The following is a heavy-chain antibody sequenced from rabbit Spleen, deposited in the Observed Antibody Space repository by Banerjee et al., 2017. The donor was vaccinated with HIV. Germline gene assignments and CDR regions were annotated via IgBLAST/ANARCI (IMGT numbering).Heavy chain of an antibody. J-gene: IGHJ4*01. CDR2: INSYTAKS. D-gene: IGHD1-1*01. Sequence: QEQLVESGGGLVRPGASLTLTCKASGFRFSFNNDYVMCWVRQAPGKGLEWIACINSYTAKSVYATWAKGPFTISKTSSTTVTLQMTSLTVADTATHFCARDLGSAVGWNFNLWGPGTLVTVS. V-gene: IGHV1S45*01. CDR1: GFRFSFNNDYV. CDR3: ARDLGSAVGWNFNL.